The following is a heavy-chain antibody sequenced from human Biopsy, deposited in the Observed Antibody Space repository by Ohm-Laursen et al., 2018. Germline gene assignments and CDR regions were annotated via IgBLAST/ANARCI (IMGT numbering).Heavy chain of an antibody. CDR1: GGSISNNNYY. Sequence: SETLSLTCPVSGGSISNNNYYWGWIRQPPGKGLEWIGSIFYRGSTHYKPPLKSRVNISVDTSKNQFSRKLNSVTAADTAVYYCARDYDTSGYYYVSWGQGTLVTVSS. J-gene: IGHJ5*02. V-gene: IGHV4-39*01. CDR3: ARDYDTSGYYYVS. D-gene: IGHD3-22*01. CDR2: IFYRGST.